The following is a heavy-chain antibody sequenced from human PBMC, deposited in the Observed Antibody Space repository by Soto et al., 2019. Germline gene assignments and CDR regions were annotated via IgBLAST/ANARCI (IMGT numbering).Heavy chain of an antibody. CDR1: GFTFSSYG. CDR3: AKTSYSSGWIFDY. V-gene: IGHV3-30*18. Sequence: GGSLRLSCAASGFTFSSYGMHWVRQAPGKGLEWVAVISYDGSNKYYADSVKGRFTISRDNSKNTLYLQMNSLRAEDTAVYYCAKTSYSSGWIFDYWGQGTLVTVSS. D-gene: IGHD6-19*01. CDR2: ISYDGSNK. J-gene: IGHJ4*02.